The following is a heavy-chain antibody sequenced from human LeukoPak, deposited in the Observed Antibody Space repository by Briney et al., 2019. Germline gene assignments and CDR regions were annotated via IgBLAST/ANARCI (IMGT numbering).Heavy chain of an antibody. CDR3: ARFRGSGSHTLYSFDY. CDR2: ISGTGGGT. D-gene: IGHD3-10*01. V-gene: IGHV3-23*01. J-gene: IGHJ4*02. CDR1: GFPLSINA. Sequence: GGSLRLSCAASGFPLSINAMSWGRQAPGKGLEWVSGISGTGGGTFYADSVKGRFSISRDESINTLYLQMSSLRAEDTAVYYCARFRGSGSHTLYSFDYWGQGSLVTISS.